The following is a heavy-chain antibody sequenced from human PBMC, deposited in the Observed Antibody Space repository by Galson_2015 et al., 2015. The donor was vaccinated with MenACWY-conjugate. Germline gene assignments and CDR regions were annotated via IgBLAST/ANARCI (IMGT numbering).Heavy chain of an antibody. J-gene: IGHJ4*02. CDR2: ISGSGGST. Sequence: SLRLSCAASGFTFSSCAMSWVRQAPGKGLEWVSGISGSGGSTYYADSVKGRFTISRDNSKNTLYLQMNSLRAEDTAVYYCASARGYSYGEGWYFDYWGQGTLVTVSS. V-gene: IGHV3-23*01. CDR3: ASARGYSYGEGWYFDY. CDR1: GFTFSSCA. D-gene: IGHD5-18*01.